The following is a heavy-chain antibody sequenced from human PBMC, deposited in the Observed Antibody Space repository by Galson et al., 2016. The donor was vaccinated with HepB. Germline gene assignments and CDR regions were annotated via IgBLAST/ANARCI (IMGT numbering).Heavy chain of an antibody. Sequence: SLRLSCAASGFPFNTYSMNWVRQAPGKGLEWVSYISSTGSYMYYSDSVQGRFTISRDNAKNSLFLQMNSLRAEDTAVYYCASPSPTGDYVDYWDQGTLVTVSS. J-gene: IGHJ4*02. CDR2: ISSTGSYM. CDR3: ASPSPTGDYVDY. D-gene: IGHD4-17*01. CDR1: GFPFNTYS. V-gene: IGHV3-21*01.